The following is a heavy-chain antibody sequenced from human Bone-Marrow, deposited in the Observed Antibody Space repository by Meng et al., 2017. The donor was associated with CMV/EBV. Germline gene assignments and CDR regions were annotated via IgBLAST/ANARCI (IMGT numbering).Heavy chain of an antibody. D-gene: IGHD1-26*01. CDR2: ISSSSSYI. J-gene: IGHJ6*02. Sequence: GEYLKISCAASGFTFRSYEMNWVRQAPGKGLEWVSSISSSSSYIYYADSVKGRFTISRDNAKNSLYLQMNSLRAEDTAVYYCARDGSHRSPDYYYYGMDVWGQGTTVTVSS. CDR1: GFTFRSYE. CDR3: ARDGSHRSPDYYYYGMDV. V-gene: IGHV3-21*01.